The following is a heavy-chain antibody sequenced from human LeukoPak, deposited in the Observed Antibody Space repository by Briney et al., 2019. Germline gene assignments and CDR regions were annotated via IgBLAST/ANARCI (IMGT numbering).Heavy chain of an antibody. CDR2: ISGSGGSA. D-gene: IGHD6-13*01. J-gene: IGHJ4*02. CDR1: GFTFSSYA. CDR3: AKEIRRHSSWAYYFDD. Sequence: GGSLRLSCAASGFTFSSYAMSWVRQAPGKGLEWVSAISGSGGSAYYADSVKGRFTISRDNSKNTLYLQMNSLRAEDTAVYYCAKEIRRHSSWAYYFDDWGQGTLVTVSS. V-gene: IGHV3-23*01.